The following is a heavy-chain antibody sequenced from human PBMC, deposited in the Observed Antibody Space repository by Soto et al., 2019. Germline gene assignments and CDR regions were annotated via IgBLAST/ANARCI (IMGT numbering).Heavy chain of an antibody. CDR2: IYPGDSDT. V-gene: IGHV5-51*01. CDR3: ARGLSDSSSWYVPLAY. Sequence: GESLKISCKGSGYSFTSYWIGWVRQMPWKGLEWMGIIYPGDSDTRYSPSFQGQVTISADKSISTAYLQWSSLKASDTAMYYCARGLSDSSSWYVPLAYWGQGTLVTVSS. J-gene: IGHJ4*02. CDR1: GYSFTSYW. D-gene: IGHD6-13*01.